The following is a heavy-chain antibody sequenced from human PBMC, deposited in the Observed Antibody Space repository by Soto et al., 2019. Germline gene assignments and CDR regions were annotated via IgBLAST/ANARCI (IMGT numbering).Heavy chain of an antibody. Sequence: QLQLQESGPGLVKPSETLSLTCTVSGGSISSSSYYWGWIRQPPGKGLEWIGSIYYSGSTYYNPSLKSRVTISVDTSKNQFSLKLSSVTAADTAVYYCARSPPGGYSSGPPEIFDYWGQGTLVTVSS. CDR2: IYYSGST. CDR1: GGSISSSSYY. D-gene: IGHD6-19*01. V-gene: IGHV4-39*01. CDR3: ARSPPGGYSSGPPEIFDY. J-gene: IGHJ4*02.